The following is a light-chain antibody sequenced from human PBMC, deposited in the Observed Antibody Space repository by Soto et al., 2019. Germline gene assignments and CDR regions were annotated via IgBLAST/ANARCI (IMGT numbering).Light chain of an antibody. Sequence: QSVLTQPASVSGSPGQSITISCTGTSSDVGSYDYVSWYQQHPGKAPKLIIQEVSYRPSGVSNRFSGSKSGNTASLTISGLQAEDEADYYCNSYTTSTTHVFGTGTKVNV. J-gene: IGLJ1*01. V-gene: IGLV2-14*01. CDR1: SSDVGSYDY. CDR2: EVS. CDR3: NSYTTSTTHV.